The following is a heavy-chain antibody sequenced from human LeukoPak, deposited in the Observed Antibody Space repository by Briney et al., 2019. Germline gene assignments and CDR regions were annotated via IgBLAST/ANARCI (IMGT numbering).Heavy chain of an antibody. CDR1: GGTFSSYA. D-gene: IGHD3-16*01. CDR3: ASNGVMLRPTPGCRTEYIDC. V-gene: IGHV1-69*13. Sequence: GASVKVSCKASGGTFSSYAISWVRQAPGQGLEWMGGIIPIFGTANYAQKFQGRVTITADESTSTAYMELSSLRSEDTAVYYCASNGVMLRPTPGCRTEYIDCPGHGTL. CDR2: IIPIFGTA. J-gene: IGHJ4*03.